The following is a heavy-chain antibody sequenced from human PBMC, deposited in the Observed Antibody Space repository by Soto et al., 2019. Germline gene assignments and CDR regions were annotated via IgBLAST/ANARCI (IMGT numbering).Heavy chain of an antibody. J-gene: IGHJ6*02. CDR3: TRGHHGLAI. CDR1: GLTFIDFY. Sequence: PGGSLRLSCAASGLTFIDFYMSWVRQAPGKGLDWVSYIDPSGTTIVYADSVKGRFTVSRDNAKNSLYLHIDSLRGEDAAVYSCTRGHHGLAIWGRGTTVTVSS. D-gene: IGHD3-16*01. V-gene: IGHV3-11*01. CDR2: IDPSGTTI.